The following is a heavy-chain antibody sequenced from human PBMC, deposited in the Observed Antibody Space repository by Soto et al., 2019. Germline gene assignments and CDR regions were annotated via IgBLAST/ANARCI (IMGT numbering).Heavy chain of an antibody. Sequence: QVQLQESGPGLVKPSQTLSLTCTVSGGSISSGGYYWSWIRQHPGKGLEWIGYIYYSGSTYYNPSLKSRVTISVDTSKNQFSLKLSSVTAGDTAVYYCARDVRGSSSIAAAGNSRGGTGFDPWGQGTLVTVSS. D-gene: IGHD6-13*01. CDR3: ARDVRGSSSIAAAGNSRGGTGFDP. J-gene: IGHJ5*02. V-gene: IGHV4-31*03. CDR2: IYYSGST. CDR1: GGSISSGGYY.